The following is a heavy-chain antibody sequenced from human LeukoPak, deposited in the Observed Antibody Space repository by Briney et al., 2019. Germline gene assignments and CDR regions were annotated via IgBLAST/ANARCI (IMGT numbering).Heavy chain of an antibody. D-gene: IGHD6-6*01. CDR2: IFTSGST. V-gene: IGHV4-4*09. CDR3: ARQYSSSSPFYY. J-gene: IGHJ4*02. CDR1: NGSISGYF. Sequence: PSETLSLTCTVSNGSISGYFWSWIRQPPGKGLELIGYIFTSGSTNYNPSLKSRVTISVDTSKNQFSLRLSSVTAADTAVYYCARQYSSSSPFYYWGQGTLVTVSS.